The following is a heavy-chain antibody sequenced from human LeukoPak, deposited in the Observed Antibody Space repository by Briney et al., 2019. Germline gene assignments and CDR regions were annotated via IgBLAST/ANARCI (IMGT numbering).Heavy chain of an antibody. CDR3: AKYCSTTTCSYFDY. CDR2: ISGSGGST. D-gene: IGHD2-2*01. CDR1: GFSFNNYA. Sequence: GGSLRLSCAASGFSFNNYAMSWVRQAPGKGLEWVSAISGSGGSTYYADSVKGRFTISRDNSKNTLYLHMNSLKAEDTALYYCAKYCSTTTCSYFDYWGQGILVTVSS. J-gene: IGHJ4*02. V-gene: IGHV3-23*01.